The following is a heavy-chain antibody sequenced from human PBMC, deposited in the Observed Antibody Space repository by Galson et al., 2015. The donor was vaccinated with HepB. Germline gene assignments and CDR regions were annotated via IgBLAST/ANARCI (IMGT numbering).Heavy chain of an antibody. CDR1: GFSFSSYE. Sequence: SLRLSCAASGFSFSSYEMNWVRQAPGKGLEWVSYISGGGNNASYADSLGGRFTISRDNARNSLYLQMNSLRVEDTADFYCVRGRVSYWGQGTLVTVSS. D-gene: IGHD4-23*01. CDR2: ISGGGNNA. CDR3: VRGRVSY. V-gene: IGHV3-48*03. J-gene: IGHJ4*02.